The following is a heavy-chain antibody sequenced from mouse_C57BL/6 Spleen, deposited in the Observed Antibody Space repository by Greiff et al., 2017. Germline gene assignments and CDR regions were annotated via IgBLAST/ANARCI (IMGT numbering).Heavy chain of an antibody. CDR3: ARDGGSSRFAY. V-gene: IGHV1-82*01. CDR2: IYPGDGDT. D-gene: IGHD1-1*01. J-gene: IGHJ3*01. CDR1: GYAFSSSW. Sequence: LVESGPELVKPGASVKISCKASGYAFSSSWMNWVKQRPGKGLEWIGRIYPGDGDTNYNGKFKGKATLTADKSSSTAYMQLRSRTSEDSAVYVCARDGGSSRFAYWGQGTLVTVSA.